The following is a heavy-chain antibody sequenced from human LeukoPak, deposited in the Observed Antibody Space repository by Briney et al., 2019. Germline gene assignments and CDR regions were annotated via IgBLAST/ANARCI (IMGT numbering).Heavy chain of an antibody. CDR3: ARSGMGRYGSGSYYSY. CDR1: GGSFSGYY. V-gene: IGHV4-34*01. D-gene: IGHD3-10*01. CDR2: INHSGST. J-gene: IGHJ4*02. Sequence: SETLSLTCAVYGGSFSGYYWSWIRQPPGKGLEWIGEINHSGSTNYNPSLKSRVTISVDTSKNQFSLKLSSVTAADTAVYYCARSGMGRYGSGSYYSYWGQGTLVTVSS.